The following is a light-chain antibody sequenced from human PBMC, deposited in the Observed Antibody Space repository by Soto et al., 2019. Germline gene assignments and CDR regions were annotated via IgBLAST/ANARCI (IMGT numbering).Light chain of an antibody. CDR2: GNS. CDR1: ISNIGAGYG. V-gene: IGLV1-40*01. J-gene: IGLJ2*01. Sequence: QSVLTQPPSVSGAPGQRVTISCTGSISNIGAGYGVHWYQQLPGTAPKLLIYGNSNRPSGVPDRFSGSKSGTSASLAITGLQAEDEADYYCQSYDISLSVVFGGGTKLTVL. CDR3: QSYDISLSVV.